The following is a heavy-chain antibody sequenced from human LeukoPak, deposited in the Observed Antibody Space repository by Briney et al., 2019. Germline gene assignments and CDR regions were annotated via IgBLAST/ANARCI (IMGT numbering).Heavy chain of an antibody. Sequence: ASVKVSCKASGYTFTGCYMHWVRQAPGQGLEWMGRINPNSGGTNYAQKFQGRVTMTRDTSISTAYMELSRLRSDDTAVYYCARLRGSYYRAFDYWGQGTLVTVSS. CDR2: INPNSGGT. V-gene: IGHV1-2*06. J-gene: IGHJ4*02. D-gene: IGHD1-26*01. CDR3: ARLRGSYYRAFDY. CDR1: GYTFTGCY.